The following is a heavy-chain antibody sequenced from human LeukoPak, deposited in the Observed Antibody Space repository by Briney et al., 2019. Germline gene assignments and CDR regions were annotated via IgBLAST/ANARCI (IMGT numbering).Heavy chain of an antibody. CDR3: ARDYYYYDSGSYYTNIAN. CDR1: GFTFSRYW. D-gene: IGHD3-10*01. J-gene: IGHJ4*02. Sequence: GGSLRLSCAASGFTFSRYWMTWVRQAPGKGLEWVANIKQDGSEKYYVDSVKGRFTISRDNAKNSLYLQMNSLGAEDTAVYYCARDYYYYDSGSYYTNIANWGQGTLVTVSS. V-gene: IGHV3-7*01. CDR2: IKQDGSEK.